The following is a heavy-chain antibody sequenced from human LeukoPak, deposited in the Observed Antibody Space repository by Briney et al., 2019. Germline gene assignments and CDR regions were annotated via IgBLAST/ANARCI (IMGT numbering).Heavy chain of an antibody. CDR3: GKDKTDFWSGYFDY. CDR1: GFTFSSYG. D-gene: IGHD3-3*01. CDR2: ISWNSDSI. V-gene: IGHV3-9*03. Sequence: PGGSLRPSCAASGFTFSSYGMHWVRQTPGKGLEWVSGISWNSDSIVYADSVKGRFTISRDNAKNSLYLQMNSLRSEDMALYYCGKDKTDFWSGYFDYWGQGTLVTVSS. J-gene: IGHJ4*02.